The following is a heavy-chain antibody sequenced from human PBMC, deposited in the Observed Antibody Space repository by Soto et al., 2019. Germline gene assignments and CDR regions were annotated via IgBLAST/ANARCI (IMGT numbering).Heavy chain of an antibody. Sequence: EVQLVESGGGLVKPGGSLRLSCAASGFTFSSYSMNWVRQAPGKGLEWVSSISSSSSYIYYADSVKGRFTISRDKAKNSLYLQMNSLRAEDTAVYYCARDQRGCSGSSCYSWAFDYWGQGTLVTVSS. V-gene: IGHV3-21*01. D-gene: IGHD2-15*01. CDR2: ISSSSSYI. CDR1: GFTFSSYS. CDR3: ARDQRGCSGSSCYSWAFDY. J-gene: IGHJ4*02.